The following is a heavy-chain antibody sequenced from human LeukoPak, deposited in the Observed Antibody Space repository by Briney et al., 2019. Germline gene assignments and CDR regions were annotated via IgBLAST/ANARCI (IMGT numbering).Heavy chain of an antibody. V-gene: IGHV3-74*01. J-gene: IGHJ4*02. Sequence: PGGSLRLSCAASGFTFGAYWMHWGRQGPGKGLVWVSRINSDGSSTNYADSVKGRFTISRDNAKNTLYLQMNSLRAEDTAVCYCARDLELAYYDSSGYDYWGQGTLVTVSS. CDR2: INSDGSST. D-gene: IGHD3-22*01. CDR3: ARDLELAYYDSSGYDY. CDR1: GFTFGAYW.